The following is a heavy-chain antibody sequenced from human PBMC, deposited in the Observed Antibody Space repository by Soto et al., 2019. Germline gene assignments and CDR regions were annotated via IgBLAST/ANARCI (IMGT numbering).Heavy chain of an antibody. CDR3: AKDPSGSMIRYFHY. Sequence: GGSLRLSCKASGFTFRSYGMHWVRQAPGKGLGWVAVISYDGSNKYYADSVKGRFTISRDNSKNTLYLQINSLRDEETAVYYCAKDPSGSMIRYFHYWGQGALVTVSS. CDR2: ISYDGSNK. V-gene: IGHV3-30*18. D-gene: IGHD3-10*01. CDR1: GFTFRSYG. J-gene: IGHJ4*02.